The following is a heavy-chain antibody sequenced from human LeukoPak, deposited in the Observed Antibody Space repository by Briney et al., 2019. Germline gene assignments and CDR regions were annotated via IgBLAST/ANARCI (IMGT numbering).Heavy chain of an antibody. Sequence: GGPLSLSCAASGFTFSTYSMNGVRKAPGKGLGWVSYITGSSSTIYYADSVKGRFTISRDNAKNSLYLQMNSLRAEDTAVYYCARGSMVWGVIIFGPYYVDYWGQGTLVTVSS. V-gene: IGHV3-48*04. CDR2: ITGSSSTI. D-gene: IGHD3-10*01. CDR1: GFTFSTYS. J-gene: IGHJ4*02. CDR3: ARGSMVWGVIIFGPYYVDY.